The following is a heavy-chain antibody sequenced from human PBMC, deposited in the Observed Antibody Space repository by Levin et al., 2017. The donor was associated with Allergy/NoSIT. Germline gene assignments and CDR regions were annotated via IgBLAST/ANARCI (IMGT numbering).Heavy chain of an antibody. CDR3: AREYETCTMTTTSCYGLHYFFGVDV. CDR2: ISYDGNNK. CDR1: GFTFGRHA. Sequence: HAGGSLRLSCGASGFTFGRHAMNWVRQAPGKGLEWVTVISYDGNNKYYADSVKGRFTISRDNSKNMVFLQMNSLRAEDSAVYYCAREYETCTMTTTSCYGLHYFFGVDVWGQGTTVTVSS. D-gene: IGHD2-8*01. J-gene: IGHJ6*02. V-gene: IGHV3-30*04.